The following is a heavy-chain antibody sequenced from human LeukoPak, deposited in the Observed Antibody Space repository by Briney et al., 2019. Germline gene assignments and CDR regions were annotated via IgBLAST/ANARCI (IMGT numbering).Heavy chain of an antibody. J-gene: IGHJ4*02. Sequence: ASVKVSCKASGGTFSSYAISWVRQAPGQGLEWMGGIIPIFGAANYAQKFQGRVTITTDESTSTAYMELSSLRSEDTAVYYCARAYDFWSGSVGDWGQGTLVTVSS. CDR3: ARAYDFWSGSVGD. V-gene: IGHV1-69*05. CDR1: GGTFSSYA. CDR2: IIPIFGAA. D-gene: IGHD3-3*01.